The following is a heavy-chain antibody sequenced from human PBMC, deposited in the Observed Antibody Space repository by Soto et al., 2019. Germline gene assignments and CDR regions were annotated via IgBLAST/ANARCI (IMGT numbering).Heavy chain of an antibody. Sequence: QVQLVESGGGVVQPGRSLRLSCAASGFAFSSYGMHWVRQAPGKGLEWVAVIWYDGRNKFYADSVKGRFTISRDNSKNTLYLQIDNLRAEDTAVYYCARDPRPSSGSYYPDYWGQGTLVTVSS. CDR2: IWYDGRNK. D-gene: IGHD1-26*01. V-gene: IGHV3-33*01. J-gene: IGHJ4*02. CDR1: GFAFSSYG. CDR3: ARDPRPSSGSYYPDY.